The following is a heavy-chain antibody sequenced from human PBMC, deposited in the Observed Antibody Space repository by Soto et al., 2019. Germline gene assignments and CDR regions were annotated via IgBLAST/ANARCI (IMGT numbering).Heavy chain of an antibody. CDR2: ISGSGVST. D-gene: IGHD6-13*01. J-gene: IGHJ4*02. Sequence: GGSLRLSCAASGFTFSSYAMSWVRQAPGKGLEWVSAISGSGVSTYYADSVKGRFTISRDNSKNTLYLQMNSLRAEDTAVYYCAKEHHYSSSWSEFDYWGQGTLVTISS. CDR3: AKEHHYSSSWSEFDY. V-gene: IGHV3-23*01. CDR1: GFTFSSYA.